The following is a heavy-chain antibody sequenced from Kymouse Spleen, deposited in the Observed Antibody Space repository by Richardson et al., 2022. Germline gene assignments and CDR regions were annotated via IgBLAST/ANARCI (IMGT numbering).Heavy chain of an antibody. Sequence: QVQLVESGGGVVQPGRSLRLSCAASGFTFSSYGMHWVRQAPGKGLEWVAVISYDGSNKYYADSVKGRFTISRDNSKNTLYLQMNSLRAEDTAVYYCAKRGVWSWGQGTTVTVSS. D-gene: IGHD5-18,IGHD3-10*01,IGHD5-18*01. CDR2: ISYDGSNK. V-gene: IGHV3-30*18. J-gene: IGHJ6*02. CDR3: AKRGVWS. CDR1: GFTFSSYG.